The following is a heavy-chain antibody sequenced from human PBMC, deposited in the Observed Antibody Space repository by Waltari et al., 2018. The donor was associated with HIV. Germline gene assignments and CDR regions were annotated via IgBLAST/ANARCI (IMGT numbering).Heavy chain of an antibody. Sequence: QVQLEQSGAEVKKPGASVKVSCKASGYTFTSYYIFWVRQATGQGLEWMGWMDPNRGTTAYAQKFQGRVTMTRNTSITTAYMELSSLRSEDTAVYYCARVRRPSGSYYLSYWGQGTLVTVSS. CDR3: ARVRRPSGSYYLSY. CDR1: GYTFTSYY. V-gene: IGHV1-8*01. D-gene: IGHD1-26*01. J-gene: IGHJ4*02. CDR2: MDPNRGTT.